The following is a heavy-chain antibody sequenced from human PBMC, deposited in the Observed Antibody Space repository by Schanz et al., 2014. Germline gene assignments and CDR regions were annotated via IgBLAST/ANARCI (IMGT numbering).Heavy chain of an antibody. V-gene: IGHV4-59*01. CDR2: IYYSGST. D-gene: IGHD3-9*01. Sequence: QVQLQESGPGLVKPSETLSLTCTVSGDSISGSYWSWIRQPPGKGLEWIGYIYYSGSTDYNPSLKSRVTMSVDTSKNQFSRKLSSVTAADTAVYYCARARFTGYYMDVWGQGTAVTVSS. J-gene: IGHJ6*02. CDR1: GDSISGSY. CDR3: ARARFTGYYMDV.